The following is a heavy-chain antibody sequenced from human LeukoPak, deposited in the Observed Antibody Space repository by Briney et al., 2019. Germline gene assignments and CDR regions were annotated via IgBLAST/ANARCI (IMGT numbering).Heavy chain of an antibody. V-gene: IGHV3-48*03. Sequence: GGSLRLSCTASRFYFSTYDMYWVRQVPGKGLEWVSYIDSSGSTSYYAGSVQGRFTISRDNTKNSLYLQMRGLRAEDTAFYHCASAHGGSGYDRPFDYWGQGTLVTVSS. D-gene: IGHD5-12*01. CDR1: RFYFSTYD. CDR2: IDSSGSTS. J-gene: IGHJ4*02. CDR3: ASAHGGSGYDRPFDY.